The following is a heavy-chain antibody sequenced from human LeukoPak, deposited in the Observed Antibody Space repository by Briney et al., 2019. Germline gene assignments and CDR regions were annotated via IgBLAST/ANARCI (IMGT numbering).Heavy chain of an antibody. CDR3: QAGAASNYGGNSNMPDY. CDR1: GGSISSGGYY. D-gene: IGHD4-23*01. J-gene: IGHJ4*02. Sequence: PSETLSLTCAVYGGSISSGGYYWSWIRQHPGKGLEWIGYIYYSGSTYYNPSLKSRVTISVDTSKNQFSLKLSSVTAADTAVYYCQAGAASNYGGNSNMPDYWGQGTLVTVSS. CDR2: IYYSGST. V-gene: IGHV4-31*11.